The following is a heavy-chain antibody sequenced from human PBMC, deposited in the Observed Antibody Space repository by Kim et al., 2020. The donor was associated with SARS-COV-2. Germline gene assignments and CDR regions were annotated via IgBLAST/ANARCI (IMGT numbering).Heavy chain of an antibody. V-gene: IGHV3-11*05. CDR1: GFTFSDYY. CDR2: ISSNSDYT. Sequence: GGSLRLSCAASGFTFSDYYMTWIRQAPGKGLEWVAYISSNSDYTNSADSVKGRFIISRDNAKNSVYLQMNSLRGEDTAVYYCARDLTTVGGSWFDPWGQGTLVTVYS. J-gene: IGHJ5*02. D-gene: IGHD4-17*01. CDR3: ARDLTTVGGSWFDP.